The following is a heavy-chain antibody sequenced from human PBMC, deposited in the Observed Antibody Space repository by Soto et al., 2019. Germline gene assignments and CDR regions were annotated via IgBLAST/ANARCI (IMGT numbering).Heavy chain of an antibody. CDR1: GGSISSYY. CDR2: IYYSGST. V-gene: IGHV4-59*08. Sequence: SETLSVTCTVSGGSISSYYWSWIRQPPGKGLEWIGYIYYSGSTNYNPSLKSRVTISVDTSKNQFSLKLSSVTAADTAVYYCARQEYYDFWSGPIYMDVWGKGTTVTVSS. CDR3: ARQEYYDFWSGPIYMDV. D-gene: IGHD3-3*01. J-gene: IGHJ6*03.